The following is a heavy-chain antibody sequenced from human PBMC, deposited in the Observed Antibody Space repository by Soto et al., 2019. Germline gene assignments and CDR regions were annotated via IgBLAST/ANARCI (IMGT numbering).Heavy chain of an antibody. J-gene: IGHJ4*01. CDR1: GLSVSSND. CDR3: ARGSLY. V-gene: IGHV3-66*01. CDR2: IYSADNT. Sequence: PGGSLRLSCAASGLSVSSNDMSWVRQAPGKGLECVSIIYSADNTFYVDSVKGRFIISRDNSKNTVYLQMNSLRADDTAVYYCARGSLYWGQGTLVTVS.